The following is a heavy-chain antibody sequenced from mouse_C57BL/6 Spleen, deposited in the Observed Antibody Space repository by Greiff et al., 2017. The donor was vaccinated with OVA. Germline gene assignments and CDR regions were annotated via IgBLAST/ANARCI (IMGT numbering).Heavy chain of an antibody. CDR3: ARDVRYWYFDV. CDR2: IDPSDSET. CDR1: GYTFTSYW. Sequence: VQLQQPGAELVRPGSSVKLSCKASGYTFTSYWMHWVKQRPIQGLEWIGNIDPSDSETHYNQKFKDKATLTVDKSSSTAYMQLSSLTSEDSAVYYCARDVRYWYFDVWGTGTTVTVSS. J-gene: IGHJ1*03. V-gene: IGHV1-52*01.